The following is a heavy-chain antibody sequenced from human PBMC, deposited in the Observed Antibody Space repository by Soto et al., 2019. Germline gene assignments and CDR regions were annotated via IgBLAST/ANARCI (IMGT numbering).Heavy chain of an antibody. CDR1: GFTFSSYG. CDR2: ISYDGSNK. Sequence: QVQLVESGGGVVQPGRSLRLSCAASGFTFSSYGMHWVRQAPGKGLEWVAVISYDGSNKYYADSVKGRFTISRDNSKNSLYLQRNSLRAEDMAVYYCEKGLGAASYYRSQTYFAHWCQGTMVTVSS. D-gene: IGHD3-10*01. J-gene: IGHJ4*02. CDR3: EKGLGAASYYRSQTYFAH. V-gene: IGHV3-30*18.